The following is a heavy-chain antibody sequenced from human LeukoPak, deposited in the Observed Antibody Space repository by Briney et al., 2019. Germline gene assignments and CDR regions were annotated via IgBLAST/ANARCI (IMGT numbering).Heavy chain of an antibody. CDR1: GGAISSYY. CDR2: IFCSGST. D-gene: IGHD3-10*01. CDR3: ARGPIDYYGSGSYYKTFDY. Sequence: PSETLSLICTVSGGAISSYYWSWIRQPPGKGLEWIGYIFCSGSTNYNPSLKSRVTISADTSKNQFSLKLSSVTAADTAVYYCARGPIDYYGSGSYYKTFDYWGQGTLVTVSS. J-gene: IGHJ4*02. V-gene: IGHV4-59*12.